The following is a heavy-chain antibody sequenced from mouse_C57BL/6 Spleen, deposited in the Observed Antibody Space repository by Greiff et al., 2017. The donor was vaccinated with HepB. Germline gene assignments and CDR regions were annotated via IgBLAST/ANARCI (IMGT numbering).Heavy chain of an antibody. CDR3: AREGSGPFDY. V-gene: IGHV1-54*01. Sequence: QVQLQQSGAELVRPGTSVKVSCKASGYAFTNYLIEWVKQRPGQGLEWIGVINPGSGGTNYNEKFKGKATLTADKSSSTAYMQLSSLTSEDAAVYFCAREGSGPFDYRGQGTTLTVSS. CDR2: INPGSGGT. CDR1: GYAFTNYL. J-gene: IGHJ2*01. D-gene: IGHD3-2*02.